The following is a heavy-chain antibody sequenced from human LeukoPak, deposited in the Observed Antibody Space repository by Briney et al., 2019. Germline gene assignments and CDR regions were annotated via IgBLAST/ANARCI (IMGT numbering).Heavy chain of an antibody. Sequence: ASVKVSCKASGYTFTSYDINWVRQVTGQGLEWMGWMNPNSGNTGYAQKFQGRVTMTRNTSISTAYIELSSLRSEDTAVYYCARGPSRDYGSGSSWFDPWGQGTLVTVSS. J-gene: IGHJ5*02. CDR1: GYTFTSYD. CDR3: ARGPSRDYGSGSSWFDP. V-gene: IGHV1-8*01. CDR2: MNPNSGNT. D-gene: IGHD3-10*01.